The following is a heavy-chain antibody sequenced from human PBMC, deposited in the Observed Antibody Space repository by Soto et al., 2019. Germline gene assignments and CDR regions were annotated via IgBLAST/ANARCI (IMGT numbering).Heavy chain of an antibody. Sequence: ASVKVSCKVSGYTLTELSMHWVRQAPGKGLEWMGGFDPEDGETIYAQKFQGRVTMTEDTSTDTAYMELSSLRSEDTAVYYCATDYYGDYYFDYWGQGTLVTVSS. D-gene: IGHD4-17*01. V-gene: IGHV1-24*01. CDR1: GYTLTELS. CDR2: FDPEDGET. CDR3: ATDYYGDYYFDY. J-gene: IGHJ4*02.